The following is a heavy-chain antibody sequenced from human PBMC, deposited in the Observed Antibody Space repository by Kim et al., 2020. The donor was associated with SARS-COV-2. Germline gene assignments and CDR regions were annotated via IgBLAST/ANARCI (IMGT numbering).Heavy chain of an antibody. CDR2: IKQDGNQK. D-gene: IGHD6-19*01. Sequence: GGSLRLSCAASGFTFSSYWMTWVRQAPGKGLEWVANIKQDGNQKYYVDAVKGRFTISRDNAKNSLYLQMNSLRAEDTAVYYCARDGDLYSSGKDAFDIWG. V-gene: IGHV3-7*01. CDR1: GFTFSSYW. CDR3: ARDGDLYSSGKDAFDI. J-gene: IGHJ3*02.